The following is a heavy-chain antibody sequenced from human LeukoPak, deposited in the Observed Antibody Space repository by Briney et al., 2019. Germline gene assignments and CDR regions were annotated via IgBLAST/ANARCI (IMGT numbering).Heavy chain of an antibody. Sequence: PGRSLRLSCAASGFTFSSYAMHWVRQAPGKGLEWVAVVSYDGGTKYYADSVKGRFTISRDNSKGTLYLQMSSLRVEDTALYFCARDPVLGIPDYFDYWGQGTLVTVSS. D-gene: IGHD6-19*01. J-gene: IGHJ4*02. CDR1: GFTFSSYA. V-gene: IGHV3-30-3*01. CDR2: VSYDGGTK. CDR3: ARDPVLGIPDYFDY.